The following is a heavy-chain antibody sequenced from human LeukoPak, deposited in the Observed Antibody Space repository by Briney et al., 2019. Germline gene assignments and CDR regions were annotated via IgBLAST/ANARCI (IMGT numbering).Heavy chain of an antibody. Sequence: PSETLSLTCKVSGYPIGLDYYWVWIRQAPGRGLQWIGGFHRGRIQYNSALKSRVTISIDSSKNQFSLRMWPVTAADTAFYFCARAPSSYESCNGYPNLGWLDPWGQGALVTVSS. CDR3: ARAPSSYESCNGYPNLGWLDP. J-gene: IGHJ5*02. D-gene: IGHD5-24*01. CDR2: FHRGRI. CDR1: GYPIGLDYY. V-gene: IGHV4-38-2*02.